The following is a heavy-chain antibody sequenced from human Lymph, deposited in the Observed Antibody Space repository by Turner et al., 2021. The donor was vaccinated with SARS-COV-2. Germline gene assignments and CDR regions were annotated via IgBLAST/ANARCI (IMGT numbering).Heavy chain of an antibody. CDR2: ISYDGSNK. V-gene: IGHV3-30*18. J-gene: IGHJ4*02. Sequence: QVQLVESGGGVVQPGRSLRLSCAASGFTFRGYGRHWVRQATGKGLEWVAVISYDGSNKYYADSGKGRFTISRDNSKNTLFLQMNSLRAEDTAVYYCAKMGGVYCSGGNCYSGRLDYWGQGTLVTVSS. D-gene: IGHD2-15*01. CDR1: GFTFRGYG. CDR3: AKMGGVYCSGGNCYSGRLDY.